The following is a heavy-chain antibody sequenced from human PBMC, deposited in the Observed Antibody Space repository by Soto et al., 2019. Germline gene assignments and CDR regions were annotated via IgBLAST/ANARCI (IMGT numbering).Heavy chain of an antibody. CDR3: AREESGSYGES. CDR1: GFTFSSYA. J-gene: IGHJ3*01. V-gene: IGHV3-30-3*01. D-gene: IGHD1-26*01. Sequence: QVQLVESGGGVVQPGRSLRLSCAASGFTFSSYAMHWVRQAPGKGLEWVAVISYDGSNKYYAESVKGRFTIYRDNSKNTLYLQMNSLRAEDTAVYYCAREESGSYGESWCQGPMVTVSS. CDR2: ISYDGSNK.